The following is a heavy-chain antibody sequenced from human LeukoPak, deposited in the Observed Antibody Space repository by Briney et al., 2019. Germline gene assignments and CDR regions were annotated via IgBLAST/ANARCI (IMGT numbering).Heavy chain of an antibody. V-gene: IGHV4-61*01. CDR1: GGSVSSNIYY. Sequence: SETLSLTCTVSGGSVSSNIYYWNWIRQPPGKGLEWIGYVYYSGSTNYNPSLKSRVTISVDTSKNQFSLKLTSLTAADTAVYYCAREDSSGYLGYWGQGTLVTVSS. CDR2: VYYSGST. CDR3: AREDSSGYLGY. J-gene: IGHJ4*02. D-gene: IGHD3-22*01.